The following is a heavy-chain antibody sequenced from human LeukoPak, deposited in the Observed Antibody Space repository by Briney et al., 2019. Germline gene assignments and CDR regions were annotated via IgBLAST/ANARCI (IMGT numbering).Heavy chain of an antibody. J-gene: IGHJ4*02. D-gene: IGHD6-19*01. CDR1: GFTFSSYG. Sequence: GRSRRLSCAASGFTFSSYGMHWVRQAPGKGLEWVAVIWYDGSNKYYADSVKGRFTISRDNSKNTLYLQMNSLRAEDTAVYYCARGRTYSSGLADYWGQGTLVTVSS. V-gene: IGHV3-33*01. CDR2: IWYDGSNK. CDR3: ARGRTYSSGLADY.